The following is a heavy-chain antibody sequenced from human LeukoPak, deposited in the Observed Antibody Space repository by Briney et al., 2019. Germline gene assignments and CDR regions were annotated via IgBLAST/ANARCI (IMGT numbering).Heavy chain of an antibody. CDR1: GYTFTSYD. D-gene: IGHD3-16*01. CDR2: MNPNNANT. CDR3: ARDSRGAWFDP. V-gene: IGHV1-8*01. J-gene: IGHJ5*02. Sequence: GASVKVSCKASGYTFTSYDINWVRQATGQGLEWMGWMNPNNANTAYAQKFQGRVTMTTDTSTSTAYMELRSLRSDDTAVYYCARDSRGAWFDPWGQGTLVTVSS.